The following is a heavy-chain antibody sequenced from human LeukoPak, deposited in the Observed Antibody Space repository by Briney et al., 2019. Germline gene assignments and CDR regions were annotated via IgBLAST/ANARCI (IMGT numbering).Heavy chain of an antibody. CDR2: ISYDGSNK. J-gene: IGHJ3*02. CDR1: GFTFSSYG. V-gene: IGHV3-30*03. D-gene: IGHD3-16*01. Sequence: GGSLRLSCAASGFTFSSYGMHWVRQAPGKGLEWVAVISYDGSNKYYADSVKGRFTISRDNSKNTLYLQMNSLRADDTAVYYCARQRGGDAFDIWGQGTMVTVSS. CDR3: ARQRGGDAFDI.